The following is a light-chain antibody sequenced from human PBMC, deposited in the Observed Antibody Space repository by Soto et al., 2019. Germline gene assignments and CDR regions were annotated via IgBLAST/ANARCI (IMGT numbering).Light chain of an antibody. CDR1: QSISSY. J-gene: IGKJ3*01. CDR2: AAS. Sequence: DIQMTQSPSSLSASVGDRVTITCRASQSISSYLNWYQQKPGKAPKLLIYAASSLQSGVPSRFSGRGSGTDFTLTISSLQAEDFAIYYCQQGYSTPFTFGPGTKVDIK. CDR3: QQGYSTPFT. V-gene: IGKV1-39*01.